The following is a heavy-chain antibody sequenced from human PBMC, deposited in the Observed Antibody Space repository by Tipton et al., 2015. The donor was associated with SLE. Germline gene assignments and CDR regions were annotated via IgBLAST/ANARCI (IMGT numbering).Heavy chain of an antibody. Sequence: TLSLTCTVSGGSISSGGYYWSWIRPHPGKGLEGIGFIYYSGSTYYNPSLKSRVTISVDTSKNQFSLKLSSVTAADTAVYYCGCMLPRGAFDLWGQGTMVTVSS. D-gene: IGHD2-8*01. CDR2: IYYSGST. V-gene: IGHV4-31*03. J-gene: IGHJ3*01. CDR1: GGSISSGGYY. CDR3: GCMLPRGAFDL.